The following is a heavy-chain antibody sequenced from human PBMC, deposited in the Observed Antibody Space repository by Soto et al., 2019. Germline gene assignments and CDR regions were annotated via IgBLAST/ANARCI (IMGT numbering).Heavy chain of an antibody. CDR3: ARVVAVADLDY. V-gene: IGHV1-46*01. CDR2: INPSGGTT. Sequence: ASVKVSCKASGYTFTRYNVHWVRQAPGQGLEWMAIINPSGGTTYYVQKFEGRVTLTTDTSTSTAYMELRSLRSDDTAVYYCARVVAVADLDYWGQGTLVTVSS. CDR1: GYTFTRYN. J-gene: IGHJ4*02. D-gene: IGHD6-19*01.